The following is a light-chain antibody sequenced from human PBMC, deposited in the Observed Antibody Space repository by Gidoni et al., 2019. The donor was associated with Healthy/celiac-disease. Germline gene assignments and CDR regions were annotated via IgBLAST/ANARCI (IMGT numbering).Light chain of an antibody. Sequence: EIVLTQSPGTLSLSPGERATLSCRANQSVSSSYLAWYQQKPGQAPRLLIYGASSRATGIPDRFSGSGSGTDFTLTISRLEPEGFAVYYCQQYGSSPWTFGQGTKVEIK. J-gene: IGKJ1*01. CDR3: QQYGSSPWT. V-gene: IGKV3-20*01. CDR2: GAS. CDR1: QSVSSSY.